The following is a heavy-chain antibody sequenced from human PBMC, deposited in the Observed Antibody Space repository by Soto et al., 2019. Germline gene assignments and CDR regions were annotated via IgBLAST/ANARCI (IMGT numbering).Heavy chain of an antibody. V-gene: IGHV4-31*03. CDR2: IYFTGST. Sequence: QVQLQESGPGLVKPSQTLSLTCTVSGGSISSGGYHWSWIRQHPGQGLEWIGYIYFTGSTYYNPSLGSRLTISLDTSKSQFSLKLTSMTAADTAVYYCARTRIFGVVKGYYFDYWGHGTLVTVSS. D-gene: IGHD3-3*01. CDR1: GGSISSGGYH. J-gene: IGHJ4*01. CDR3: ARTRIFGVVKGYYFDY.